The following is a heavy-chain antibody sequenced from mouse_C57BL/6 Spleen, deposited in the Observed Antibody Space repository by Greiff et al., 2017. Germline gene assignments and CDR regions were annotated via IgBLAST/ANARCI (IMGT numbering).Heavy chain of an antibody. CDR2: IDPATGNT. CDR1: GFNIKNTY. V-gene: IGHV14-3*01. J-gene: IGHJ4*01. CDR3: AYGYDDGDYYAMDY. Sequence: EVQLQQSVAELVRPGASVKLSCTASGFNIKNTYMHWVKQRPEQGLEWIGRIDPATGNTKYAPKFQGKATITPDTSSNTAYLQLSSLTSEDTAIYYCAYGYDDGDYYAMDYWGQGTSVTVAS. D-gene: IGHD2-2*01.